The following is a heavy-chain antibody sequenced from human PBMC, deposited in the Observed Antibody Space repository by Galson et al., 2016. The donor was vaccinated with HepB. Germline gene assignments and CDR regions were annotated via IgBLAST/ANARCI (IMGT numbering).Heavy chain of an antibody. Sequence: SVKVSCKASGYTFTGYYMHWVRQAPGQGLEWMGWINPNSGGTNYAQKFQGRVTMTRDTSISTAYMEMRRLRSDDTAVYYCAREVKWGGLIVEESAAMGYWGQGTLVTVSA. CDR3: AREVKWGGLIVEESAAMGY. CDR2: INPNSGGT. CDR1: GYTFTGYY. V-gene: IGHV1-2*02. J-gene: IGHJ4*02. D-gene: IGHD2-2*01.